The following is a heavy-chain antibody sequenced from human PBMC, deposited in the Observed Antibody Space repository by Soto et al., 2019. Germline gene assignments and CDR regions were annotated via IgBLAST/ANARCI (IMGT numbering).Heavy chain of an antibody. CDR3: ARALIQLWPHYYYGMDV. D-gene: IGHD5-18*01. CDR1: GGSISSGDHY. Sequence: SETLSLTCTVSGGSISSGDHYWSWIRQPPGKGLEWIGYIYYSGTTYYNPSLKSRVTISVDASENQFSLKVNSVTAADTAVYYCARALIQLWPHYYYGMDVWGQGTTVTVSS. CDR2: IYYSGTT. V-gene: IGHV4-30-4*01. J-gene: IGHJ6*02.